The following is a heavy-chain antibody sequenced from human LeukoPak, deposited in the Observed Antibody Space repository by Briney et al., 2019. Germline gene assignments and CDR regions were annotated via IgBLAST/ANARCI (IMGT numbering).Heavy chain of an antibody. CDR2: IYYSGST. J-gene: IGHJ4*02. CDR3: AREGYYDTSGYYSGIFDY. Sequence: SETLSLTCTVSGGSISSYYWSWIRQPPGKGLEWIGYIYYSGSTNYNPSLKSRVTISVDTSKNQFSLKLSSVTAADTVVYYCAREGYYDTSGYYSGIFDYWGQGTLVTVSS. V-gene: IGHV4-59*01. CDR1: GGSISSYY. D-gene: IGHD3-22*01.